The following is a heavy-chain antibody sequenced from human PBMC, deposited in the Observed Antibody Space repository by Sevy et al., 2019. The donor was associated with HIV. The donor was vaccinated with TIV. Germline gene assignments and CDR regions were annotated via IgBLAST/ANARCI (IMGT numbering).Heavy chain of an antibody. CDR3: ARVVAYCSGGSCFAGYYHGMDV. CDR1: GFTFSSYN. Sequence: GGSLRLSCAASGFTFSSYNMNWVRQAPGKGLEWVSSISSSSSYIYYADSVKGRFTISRDNAKDSLYLQMNTLRAEDTAVYYCARVVAYCSGGSCFAGYYHGMDVWGQGTTVTVSS. CDR2: ISSSSSYI. D-gene: IGHD2-15*01. V-gene: IGHV3-21*01. J-gene: IGHJ6*02.